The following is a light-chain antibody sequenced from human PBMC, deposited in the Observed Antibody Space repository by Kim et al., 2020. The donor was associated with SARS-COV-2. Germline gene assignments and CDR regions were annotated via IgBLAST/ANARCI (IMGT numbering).Light chain of an antibody. J-gene: IGKJ4*01. V-gene: IGKV1-5*01. CDR1: QSVDLW. Sequence: DIQMTQSPATLSASVGDRVTITCRASQSVDLWLAWYQKKPGKAPELLIHDASTLVSGVPSRFTGSGSGTDFTLTISSLQPEDFATYYCQQYKNHVVTFGGGTKVDIK. CDR2: DAS. CDR3: QQYKNHVVT.